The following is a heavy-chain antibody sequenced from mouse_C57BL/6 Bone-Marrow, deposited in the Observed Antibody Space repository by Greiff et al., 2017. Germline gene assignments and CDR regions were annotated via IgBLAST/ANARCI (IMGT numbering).Heavy chain of an antibody. CDR2: IDPKSGGT. CDR1: GYNFTSYW. V-gene: IGHV1-72*01. Sequence: QVQLQQSGAELVKPGASVKLSCKASGYNFTSYWMHWVKQRPGRGLEWIGRIDPKSGGTKYNEKFKSKATLTVDKPSSTAYMQLSRLTSDDSAVYYCARWALFYYWGQGTTLTVSS. J-gene: IGHJ2*01. CDR3: ARWALFYY.